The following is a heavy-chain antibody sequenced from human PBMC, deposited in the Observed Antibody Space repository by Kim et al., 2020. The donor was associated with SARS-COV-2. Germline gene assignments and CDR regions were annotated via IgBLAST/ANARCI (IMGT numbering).Heavy chain of an antibody. CDR1: GFSFSSYN. V-gene: IGHV3-21*01. D-gene: IGHD6-25*01. J-gene: IGHJ2*01. CDR3: ARKIGAAAATVGYFDL. CDR2: ISSSSSYV. Sequence: GGSLRLSCAASGFSFSSYNMNWFRQAPGKGLEWVSSISSSSSYVYYVDSLKGRFTISRDNAQHALYLQMDSLRAEGTAVYYCARKIGAAAATVGYFDLWGRGSLVTVSS.